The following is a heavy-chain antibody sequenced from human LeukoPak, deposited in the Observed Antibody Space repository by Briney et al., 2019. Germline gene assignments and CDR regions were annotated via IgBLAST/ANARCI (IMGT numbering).Heavy chain of an antibody. CDR2: ISGSGTST. J-gene: IGHJ4*02. Sequence: PGGSLRLSCAVSGFTFTTYAMTWVRQAPGKGLEWVSAISGSGTSTYYADSVKGRFTISRDNSKNTLYLQMNSLRAEDTAIYYCAKTSSTSCYSCVFDYWGQGTLVTVSS. CDR3: AKTSSTSCYSCVFDY. CDR1: GFTFTTYA. V-gene: IGHV3-23*01. D-gene: IGHD2-2*01.